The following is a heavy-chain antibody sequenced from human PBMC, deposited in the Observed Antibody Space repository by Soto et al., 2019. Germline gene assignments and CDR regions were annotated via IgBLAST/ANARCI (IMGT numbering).Heavy chain of an antibody. J-gene: IGHJ5*02. CDR1: GSSFGGYW. Sequence: QLRQSGGGLVRPGGSLRLSCAGSGSSFGGYWMSWVRQAPGKGPEWVANIKEDGGEQHYVDSVKGRFTVSRDNSENSLFLQMNNLRVEDSATYYCAITTSTVSYWFDPWGPGTEVIVSS. CDR3: AITTSTVSYWFDP. CDR2: IKEDGGEQ. V-gene: IGHV3-7*03. D-gene: IGHD4-4*01.